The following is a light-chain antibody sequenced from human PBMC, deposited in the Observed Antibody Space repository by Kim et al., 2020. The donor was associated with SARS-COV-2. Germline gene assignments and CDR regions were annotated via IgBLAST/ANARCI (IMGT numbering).Light chain of an antibody. Sequence: SVSPGERATLSGRASQSVSSNLAWYQQKPGQAPRLVLYGASTRATAIPGRFSGSGSGTEFTLTISSLQSEDFALYYCQQYNDWPRTFGQGTKLEIK. CDR2: GAS. CDR1: QSVSSN. J-gene: IGKJ1*01. CDR3: QQYNDWPRT. V-gene: IGKV3-15*01.